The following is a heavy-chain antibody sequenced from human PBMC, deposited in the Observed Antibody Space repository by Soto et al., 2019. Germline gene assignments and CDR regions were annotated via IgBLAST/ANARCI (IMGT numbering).Heavy chain of an antibody. CDR1: GFTFSSYA. CDR2: ISGSGGST. D-gene: IGHD6-6*01. J-gene: IGHJ4*02. V-gene: IGHV3-23*01. CDR3: AKDLILLYSSSDFDY. Sequence: EVQLLESGGGLVQPGGSLRLSCAASGFTFSSYAMSWVRQAPGKGLEWVSAISGSGGSTYYADSVKGRFTISRDNSKNTLYLQMNSLRAEDTAVYYGAKDLILLYSSSDFDYWGQGTLVTVSS.